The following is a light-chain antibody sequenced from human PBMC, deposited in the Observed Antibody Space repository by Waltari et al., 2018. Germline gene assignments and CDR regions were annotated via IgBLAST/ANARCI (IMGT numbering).Light chain of an antibody. CDR3: YSYAGKTGV. Sequence: QSALTQPPSASGSPGQSVTISCPGTSGAIGTYNSVSWYQQRPGNAPKLLIYEVFKRPSGVPGRFSGSKSGNSASLTISVLQPEDEADYYCYSYAGKTGVFGSGTKVTVL. CDR1: SGAIGTYNS. J-gene: IGLJ6*01. CDR2: EVF. V-gene: IGLV2-8*01.